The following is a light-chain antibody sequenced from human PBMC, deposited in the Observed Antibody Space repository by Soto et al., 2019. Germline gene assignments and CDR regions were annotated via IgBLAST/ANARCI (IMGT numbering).Light chain of an antibody. J-gene: IGKJ1*01. Sequence: DIQMTQSPSTLSASVGARVTITCRASQSVRSYLAWYQQNAGKAPKLLIYGASSLERGVPSRFSGSGSGTEFSLTISSLQPDDFATYYCKQYNTYPRTFGQGTKVDIK. V-gene: IGKV1-5*01. CDR1: QSVRSY. CDR2: GAS. CDR3: KQYNTYPRT.